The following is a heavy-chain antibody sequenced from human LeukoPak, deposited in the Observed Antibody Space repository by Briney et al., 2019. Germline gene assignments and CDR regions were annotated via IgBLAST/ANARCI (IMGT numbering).Heavy chain of an antibody. V-gene: IGHV3-30*02. CDR2: IRYNGNNQ. Sequence: PGGSLRLSCAASGFTFNNYGMHWVRQAPGKGLEWVAFIRYNGNNQYYADSVKGRFTISRDNSKNTLYLQMNSLRAGDTALYYCAKDRRHTVSGGYFDLWGRGTLVIVSS. CDR3: AKDRRHTVSGGYFDL. CDR1: GFTFNNYG. D-gene: IGHD3-10*01. J-gene: IGHJ2*01.